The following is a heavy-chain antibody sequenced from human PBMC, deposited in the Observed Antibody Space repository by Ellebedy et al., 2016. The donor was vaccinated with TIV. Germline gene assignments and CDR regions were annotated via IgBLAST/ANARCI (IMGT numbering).Heavy chain of an antibody. CDR1: GYTFTGYY. Sequence: AASVKVSCKASGYTFTGYYMHWVRQAPGQGLEWMGWINPNSGGTSYAQKFQGRVTMTRDTSITTAYMELNSLTSDDTAEYYCARDPGPMTTGSYSGGWFDPWGQGSLVTVSS. CDR3: ARDPGPMTTGSYSGGWFDP. D-gene: IGHD1-26*01. CDR2: INPNSGGT. V-gene: IGHV1-2*02. J-gene: IGHJ5*02.